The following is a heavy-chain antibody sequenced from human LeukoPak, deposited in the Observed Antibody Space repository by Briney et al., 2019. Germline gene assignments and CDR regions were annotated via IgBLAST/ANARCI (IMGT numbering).Heavy chain of an antibody. J-gene: IGHJ4*02. CDR3: ARHHYDSSGWQIDY. CDR1: GYSFTSYW. D-gene: IGHD3-22*01. V-gene: IGHV5-51*01. CDR2: FYPGDSDT. Sequence: GEPLKISCKGSGYSFTSYWIGWVRQMPGKGLEWMGIFYPGDSDTRNSPSFQGQVIISADKSISTAYLQWSSLKASDTAMYYCARHHYDSSGWQIDYWGQGTLVTVSS.